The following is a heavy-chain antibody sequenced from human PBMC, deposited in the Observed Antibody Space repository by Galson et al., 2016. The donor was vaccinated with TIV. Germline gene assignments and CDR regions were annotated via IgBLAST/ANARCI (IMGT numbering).Heavy chain of an antibody. Sequence: SLRLSCAASGFTFSSFTMSWVRQAPGRGPEWVSAITESGDNSTAADSVKGRFTISRDNSKNMLYLQMNDLTADDTALYYCAKARDSAVDYDVFNIWGQGTRVTVSS. J-gene: IGHJ3*02. D-gene: IGHD1-26*01. V-gene: IGHV3-23*01. CDR2: ITESGDNS. CDR3: AKARDSAVDYDVFNI. CDR1: GFTFSSFT.